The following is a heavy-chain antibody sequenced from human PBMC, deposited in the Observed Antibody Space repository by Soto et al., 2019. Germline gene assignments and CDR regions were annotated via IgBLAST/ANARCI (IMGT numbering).Heavy chain of an antibody. Sequence: VHLQESGPGLVKPSQTLSLTCTVSGGSISSGAHYWSWIRQHPGKGLEWIGYIYYSGSTYYKSSLKSRVNISLDTSKNQFSLNLISVTAADTGVYYCARESVGKKFDSWGQGTLVTVSS. CDR1: GGSISSGAHY. CDR2: IYYSGST. CDR3: ARESVGKKFDS. V-gene: IGHV4-31*03. J-gene: IGHJ4*02.